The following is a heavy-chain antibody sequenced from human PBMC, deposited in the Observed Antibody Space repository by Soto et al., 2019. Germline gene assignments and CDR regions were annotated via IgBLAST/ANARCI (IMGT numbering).Heavy chain of an antibody. CDR3: ARAPYGDYDWFDP. CDR2: ISSSSSYI. CDR1: GFTFSSYS. Sequence: GGSLRLSCAASGFTFSSYSMNWVRQVPGKGLEWVSSISSSSSYIYYADSVKGRFTISRDNAKNSLYLQMNSLRAEDTAVYYCARAPYGDYDWFDPWGQGTLVTVSS. D-gene: IGHD4-17*01. J-gene: IGHJ5*02. V-gene: IGHV3-21*01.